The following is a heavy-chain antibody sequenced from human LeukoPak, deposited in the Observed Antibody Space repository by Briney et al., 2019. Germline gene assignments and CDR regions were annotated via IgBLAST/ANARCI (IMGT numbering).Heavy chain of an antibody. CDR2: IYYTGTT. CDR3: ARGRGRNYYDGSPAWFDP. V-gene: IGHV4-31*03. CDR1: GGSISNGGYY. Sequence: KPSETLSLTCTVSGGSISNGGYYWSWIRQPPGKGLEWIAYIYYTGTTYYNPSLKSRVTISLDTSKNQFSLKLSSVTAADTAIYYCARGRGRNYYDGSPAWFDPWGQGTLVTVSS. D-gene: IGHD3-22*01. J-gene: IGHJ5*02.